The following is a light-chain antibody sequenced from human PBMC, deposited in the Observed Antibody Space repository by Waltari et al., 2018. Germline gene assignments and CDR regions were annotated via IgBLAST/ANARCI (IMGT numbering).Light chain of an antibody. J-gene: IGKJ2*01. V-gene: IGKV1-39*01. CDR1: QSISNY. CDR2: ADS. CDR3: QQSYSSPRT. Sequence: IQMTQSPSSLSASVGDRVTITCRASQSISNYLNWYQHKPGKAPQLLIYADSRLPSGVPSRFSGSGSGTDFTLTINSLQPEDFATYYCQQSYSSPRTFGQGTKLEIK.